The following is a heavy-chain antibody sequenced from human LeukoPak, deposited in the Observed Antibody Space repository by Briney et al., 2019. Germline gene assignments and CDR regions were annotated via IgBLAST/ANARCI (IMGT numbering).Heavy chain of an antibody. CDR1: GFNFSDYY. D-gene: IGHD2-21*02. CDR2: ISSSSSYT. Sequence: GGSLRLSCAASGFNFSDYYMSWIRQAPGKGLEWVSYISSSSSYTNYAASVKGRFTISRDNAKNSLYLQINSLRAEDTAVYYCARVNGYCGGDCYPFDYWGQGTLVTVSS. J-gene: IGHJ4*02. CDR3: ARVNGYCGGDCYPFDY. V-gene: IGHV3-11*05.